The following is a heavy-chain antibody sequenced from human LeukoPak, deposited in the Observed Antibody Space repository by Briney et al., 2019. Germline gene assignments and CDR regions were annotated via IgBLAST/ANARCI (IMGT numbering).Heavy chain of an antibody. Sequence: GGSLRLSCAASGFAFSSYAMHWVRQAPGKGLEWAAVISYDGSNKYYADSVKGRFTISRDNSKNTLYLQMNSLRAEDTAVYYCARDGNFIYGSAYYYYYGMDVWGQGTTVTVSS. V-gene: IGHV3-30*04. CDR2: ISYDGSNK. CDR1: GFAFSSYA. J-gene: IGHJ6*02. CDR3: ARDGNFIYGSAYYYYYGMDV. D-gene: IGHD3-10*01.